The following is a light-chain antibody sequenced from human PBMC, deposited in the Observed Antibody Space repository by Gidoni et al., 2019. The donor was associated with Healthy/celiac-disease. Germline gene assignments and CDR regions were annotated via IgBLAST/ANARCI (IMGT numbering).Light chain of an antibody. CDR2: GAS. CDR1: QSVSSN. J-gene: IGKJ5*01. Sequence: EIVMTQSPATLSVSPGERATLSCRASQSVSSNLAWYQQKPGQAPRLLIYGASIRATGIPARFSGSGSGTEFTLTISILQSEDFAVYYCQQYNNWITFGHGTRLEIK. CDR3: QQYNNWIT. V-gene: IGKV3D-15*03.